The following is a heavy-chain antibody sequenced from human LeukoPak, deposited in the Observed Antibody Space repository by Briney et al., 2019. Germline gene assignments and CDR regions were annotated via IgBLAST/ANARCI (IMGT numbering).Heavy chain of an antibody. CDR3: ARGPSYDYVWGSYRYGWFDP. V-gene: IGHV4-34*01. CDR1: GGSFSGYY. J-gene: IGHJ5*02. Sequence: SETLSLTCAVYGGSFSGYYWSWIRQPPGKGLEWIGEINHSGSTNYNPSLKSRVTISVDTSKNQISLKLSSVTAADTAVYYCARGPSYDYVWGSYRYGWFDPWGQGTLVTVSP. D-gene: IGHD3-16*02. CDR2: INHSGST.